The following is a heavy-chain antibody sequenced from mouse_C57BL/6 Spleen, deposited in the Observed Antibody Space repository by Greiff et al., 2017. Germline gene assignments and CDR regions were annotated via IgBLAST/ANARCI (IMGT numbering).Heavy chain of an antibody. CDR1: GYAFSSSW. CDR2: IYPGDGDT. CDR3: AREYYYGSSSLWYFDG. D-gene: IGHD1-1*01. V-gene: IGHV1-82*01. Sequence: VQLQQSGPELVKPGASVKISCKASGYAFSSSWMNWVKQRPGKGLEWIGRIYPGDGDTNYNGKFKGKATLTADKSSSTAYMQRSSLTSEDSAVYFCAREYYYGSSSLWYFDGWGTGTTVTVSS. J-gene: IGHJ1*03.